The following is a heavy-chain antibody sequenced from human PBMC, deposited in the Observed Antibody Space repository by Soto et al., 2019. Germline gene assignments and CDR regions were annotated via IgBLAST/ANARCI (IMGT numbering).Heavy chain of an antibody. V-gene: IGHV3-7*03. CDR2: INQDGSEK. Sequence: GGSLRLSCAASGFTFSSYWMSWVRQAPGKGLEWVARINQDGSEKYYVDSVKGRFTISRDNAKNSLYLQMNSLRAEDTAVYYCARDYPGGSYYDYWGQGTLVTVSS. CDR3: ARDYPGGSYYDY. J-gene: IGHJ4*02. CDR1: GFTFSSYW. D-gene: IGHD1-26*01.